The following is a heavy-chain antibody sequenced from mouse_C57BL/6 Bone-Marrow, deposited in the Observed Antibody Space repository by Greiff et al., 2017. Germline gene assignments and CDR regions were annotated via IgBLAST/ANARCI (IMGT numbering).Heavy chain of an antibody. CDR1: GYTFTDYN. CDR3: ARRDRGIWY. CDR2: INPNNGGT. V-gene: IGHV1-22*01. J-gene: IGHJ4*01. Sequence: VQLQQSGPELVKPGASVKMSCKASGYTFTDYNMHWVKQSHGKSLEWIGYINPNNGGTSYNQKFKGKDTLTVNKASSTAYMERRSLTTEDSAVYYCARRDRGIWYWGQGTSVTVSS. D-gene: IGHD1-1*02.